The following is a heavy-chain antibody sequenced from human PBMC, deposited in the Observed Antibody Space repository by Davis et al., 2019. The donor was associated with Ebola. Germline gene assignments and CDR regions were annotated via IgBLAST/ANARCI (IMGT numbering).Heavy chain of an antibody. Sequence: GGSLRLSCKASGYTFTRYWIVWVRQMPGKGLEWMGLIYPGDSDTRYSPSFQGQVTISADKSINTAYLQWSSLKASDTAMYYCASLRRTITGMDDAFDIWGQGTMVTVSS. V-gene: IGHV5-51*01. CDR2: IYPGDSDT. CDR3: ASLRRTITGMDDAFDI. D-gene: IGHD2-8*02. CDR1: GYTFTRYW. J-gene: IGHJ3*02.